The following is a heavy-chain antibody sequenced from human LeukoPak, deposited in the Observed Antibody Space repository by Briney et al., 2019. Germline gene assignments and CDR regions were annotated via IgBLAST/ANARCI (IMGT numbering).Heavy chain of an antibody. CDR1: GFTFDDFV. J-gene: IGHJ4*02. CDR3: AKDITLAGSSIDS. D-gene: IGHD6-19*01. Sequence: GGSLTLSCPAAGFTFDDFVMHWVRQAPGKGLEWVSLISWDGGTTYYADSVKGPFTTSRDNSINSLYLQLNSLRPEDTALYYCAKDITLAGSSIDSWGQGTLVTVSS. CDR2: ISWDGGTT. V-gene: IGHV3-43D*03.